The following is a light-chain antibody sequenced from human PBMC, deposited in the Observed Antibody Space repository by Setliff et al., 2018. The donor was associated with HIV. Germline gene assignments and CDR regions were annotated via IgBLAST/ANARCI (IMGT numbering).Light chain of an antibody. Sequence: QSALTQPASVSGSPGQSITISCTGTSSDVAGYNYVSWYQHHPGKAPKLLIYDVSQRPSGVSKRFSGSKSGNTASLTISGLQAEDEAEYYCSSYTGSSTLVFGGGTKVTV. CDR1: SSDVAGYNY. J-gene: IGLJ2*01. CDR2: DVS. CDR3: SSYTGSSTLV. V-gene: IGLV2-14*03.